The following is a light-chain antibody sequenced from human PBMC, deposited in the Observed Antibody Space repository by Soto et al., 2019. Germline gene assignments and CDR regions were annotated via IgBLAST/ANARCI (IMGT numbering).Light chain of an antibody. V-gene: IGLV1-44*01. CDR2: SNN. CDR3: AAWDDRLIGVI. Sequence: QSVLTQPPSASGTPGQRVTISCSGSISNIGSNSVAWYQHLPGTAPRLLIYSNNERASGVPDRFSVSKSDTSASLAISGLQSDEEADYYCAAWDDRLIGVIFGGGTKLTVL. CDR1: ISNIGSNS. J-gene: IGLJ2*01.